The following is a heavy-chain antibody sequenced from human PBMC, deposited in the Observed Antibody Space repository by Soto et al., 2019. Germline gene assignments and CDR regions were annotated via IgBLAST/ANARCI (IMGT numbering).Heavy chain of an antibody. Sequence: SETLSLTCTVSGGSISSYYWSWIRQSPGRGLEWIGFLYHSGTPNYNPSLKSRLTVSVDTSKNQFSLRLSSVTAADTAVYYCARHKESISNYFDYWGQGILVTVSS. V-gene: IGHV4-59*08. J-gene: IGHJ4*02. CDR1: GGSISSYY. CDR2: LYHSGTP. CDR3: ARHKESISNYFDY. D-gene: IGHD2-21*01.